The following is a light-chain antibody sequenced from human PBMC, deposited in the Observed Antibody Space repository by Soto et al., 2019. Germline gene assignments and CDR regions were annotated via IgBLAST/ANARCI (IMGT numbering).Light chain of an antibody. CDR2: RNN. J-gene: IGLJ1*01. Sequence: QSALTQPPSASGTPGQRVTISCSGSSSNIGSNYVYWYQQLPGTAPKLLIYRNNQRPSGVPDRFSGSKSGTSASLAISGLRSEGEADYYCAAWDDSLSGSYVFGTGTKVTVL. CDR3: AAWDDSLSGSYV. V-gene: IGLV1-47*01. CDR1: SSNIGSNY.